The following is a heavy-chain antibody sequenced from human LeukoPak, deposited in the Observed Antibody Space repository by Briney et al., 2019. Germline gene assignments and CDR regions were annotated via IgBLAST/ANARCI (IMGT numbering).Heavy chain of an antibody. D-gene: IGHD2-15*01. CDR2: IYYSGST. CDR1: GGSISSSSYY. CDR3: ARQEDCSGGSCLFDY. Sequence: SETLSLTCTVSGGSISSSSYYWGWIRQPPGKGLEWIGSIYYSGSTYYNSSLKSRVTISVDTSKNQFSLKLSSVTAADTAVYYCARQEDCSGGSCLFDYWGQGTLVTVSS. V-gene: IGHV4-39*01. J-gene: IGHJ4*02.